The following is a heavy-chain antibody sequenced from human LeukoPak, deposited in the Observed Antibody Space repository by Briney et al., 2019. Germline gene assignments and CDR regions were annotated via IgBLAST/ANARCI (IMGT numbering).Heavy chain of an antibody. D-gene: IGHD6-6*01. J-gene: IGHJ4*02. CDR3: AKDRAQVSGSSQDY. Sequence: PGGSLRLSCAASGFTFSTYSMSWVRQAPGKGLEWVSSISSSSTYIYYVDSVKGRFTISRDNAKNTLYLQMNSLRAEDTAVYYCAKDRAQVSGSSQDYWGQGTLVTVSS. V-gene: IGHV3-21*01. CDR2: ISSSSTYI. CDR1: GFTFSTYS.